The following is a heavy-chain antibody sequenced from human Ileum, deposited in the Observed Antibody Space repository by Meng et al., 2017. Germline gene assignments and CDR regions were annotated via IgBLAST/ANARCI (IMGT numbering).Heavy chain of an antibody. V-gene: IGHV3-72*01. Sequence: GGSLRLSCAASGLTFSDHYLDWFRQAPGKGLEWVGRSRNQAHSFTTEYAASVKGRFTISRDDLKNSLYLQMNSLKTEDTAVYYCARDMSGAPFIGTSAFDIWGRGTMVTVSS. CDR1: GLTFSDHY. CDR2: SRNQAHSFTT. D-gene: IGHD1-26*01. J-gene: IGHJ3*02. CDR3: ARDMSGAPFIGTSAFDI.